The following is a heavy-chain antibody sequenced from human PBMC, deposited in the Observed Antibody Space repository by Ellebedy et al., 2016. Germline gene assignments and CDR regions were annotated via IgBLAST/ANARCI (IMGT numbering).Heavy chain of an antibody. D-gene: IGHD3-3*01. CDR2: INPRRGST. CDR1: GGTFGSYD. Sequence: ASVKVSXXAPGGTFGSYDIIWVRQAPGQGLEWMGIINPRRGSTNYAQEFQGRVAMTTDTSTSIVYLELSSLRSEDTAVYYCVRGANFGVIIIDNWFNPWGQGTLVTVSS. CDR3: VRGANFGVIIIDNWFNP. J-gene: IGHJ5*02. V-gene: IGHV1-46*01.